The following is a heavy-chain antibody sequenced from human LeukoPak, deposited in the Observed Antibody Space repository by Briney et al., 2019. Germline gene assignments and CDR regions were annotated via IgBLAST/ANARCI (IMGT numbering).Heavy chain of an antibody. CDR3: ARRQDYYDSSGFVVAAFDI. Sequence: GESLKISCKGSGYSFTTDYIGWVRQMPGKGLEWMGIIYPDDSDTTYSPSFQGQVTISFDKSITTAFLQWSSLKASDTAMYYCARRQDYYDSSGFVVAAFDIWGQGTMVTVSS. J-gene: IGHJ3*02. CDR1: GYSFTTDY. D-gene: IGHD3-22*01. CDR2: IYPDDSDT. V-gene: IGHV5-51*01.